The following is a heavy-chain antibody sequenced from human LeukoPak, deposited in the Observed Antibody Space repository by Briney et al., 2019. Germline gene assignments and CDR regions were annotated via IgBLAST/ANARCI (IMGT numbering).Heavy chain of an antibody. J-gene: IGHJ6*03. V-gene: IGHV4-59*12. Sequence: PSETLSLTCTVSGGSISSYYWSWIRQPPGKGLEWIGYIYYSGSTNYNPFLMSRVTISVDTSKNQFSLKLSSVTAADTAVYYCASWSDTMDDWGKGTTVTVSS. CDR2: IYYSGST. D-gene: IGHD5-18*01. CDR3: ASWSDTMDD. CDR1: GGSISSYY.